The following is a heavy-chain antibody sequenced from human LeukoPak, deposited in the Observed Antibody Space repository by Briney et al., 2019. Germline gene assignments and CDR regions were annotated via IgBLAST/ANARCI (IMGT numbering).Heavy chain of an antibody. CDR3: ARERYHDSSLDY. J-gene: IGHJ4*02. V-gene: IGHV3-21*01. CDR2: ISSSTTYI. Sequence: GGTLRLSCVASGFTFSSHTMNWVRQAPGKGLEWVSSISSSTTYIYYADSVKGRFTLSRDNAKNSLYVQMNSLRAEDTAVYYCARERYHDSSLDYWGQGILVTVSS. CDR1: GFTFSSHT. D-gene: IGHD3-22*01.